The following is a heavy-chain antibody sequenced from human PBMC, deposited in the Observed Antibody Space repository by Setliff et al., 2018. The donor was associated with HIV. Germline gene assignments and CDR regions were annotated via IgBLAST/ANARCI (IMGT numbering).Heavy chain of an antibody. CDR3: TKDHLSGWASDC. J-gene: IGHJ4*02. Sequence: PGGSLRFSCAASGFTFSTYWMIWVRQAPGKGLEWVAKIKQDGSEEYYVDSVKGRFTISRDNAKNSVYLQMNSLRVEDTAMYYCTKDHLSGWASDCWGQGTLVTVSS. V-gene: IGHV3-7*01. CDR1: GFTFSTYW. CDR2: IKQDGSEE. D-gene: IGHD6-19*01.